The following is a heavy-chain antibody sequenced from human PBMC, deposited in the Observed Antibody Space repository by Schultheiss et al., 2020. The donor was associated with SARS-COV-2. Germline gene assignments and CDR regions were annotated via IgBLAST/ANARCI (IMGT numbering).Heavy chain of an antibody. CDR1: GVSISSYC. CDR3: ARGNDYVYFFDS. V-gene: IGHV4-59*08. CDR2: IHDSGNT. D-gene: IGHD1-1*01. Sequence: GSLRLSCTVSGVSISSYCWNWIRQSPGKGLEWIGFIHDSGNTNYSPSLKSRLTISVDTSKNQFSLKLNSVTAADTAVYYCARGNDYVYFFDSWGQGTLVTVSS. J-gene: IGHJ4*02.